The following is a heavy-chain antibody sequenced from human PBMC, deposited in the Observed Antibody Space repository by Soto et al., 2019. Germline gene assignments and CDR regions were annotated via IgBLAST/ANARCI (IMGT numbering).Heavy chain of an antibody. CDR2: ISAYNGNT. CDR1: GYTFTSYG. D-gene: IGHD2-2*01. V-gene: IGHV1-18*01. Sequence: QVQLVQSGAEVKKPGASVKVSCKASGYTFTSYGISWVRQAPGQGLKWMGWISAYNGNTNYAQKLQGRVTMTTDTSTSTAYMELRSLRSDDTAVYYCARTIVVVPAAIWDYGMDVWGQGTTVTVSS. J-gene: IGHJ6*02. CDR3: ARTIVVVPAAIWDYGMDV.